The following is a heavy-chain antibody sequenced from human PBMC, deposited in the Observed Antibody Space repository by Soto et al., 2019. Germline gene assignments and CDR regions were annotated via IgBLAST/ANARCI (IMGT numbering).Heavy chain of an antibody. CDR3: ARDVGVQLWFSY. CDR2: IKPNSGGT. CDR1: GYTFTGYY. V-gene: IGHV1-2*02. J-gene: IGHJ4*02. D-gene: IGHD5-18*01. Sequence: TSVKVSCKASGYTFTGYYMHGVRQAPGQGLEWMGWIKPNSGGTNYAQKFQGRVTMTRDTSISTAYMELSRLRSDDTAVYYCARDVGVQLWFSYWGQGTLVTVSS.